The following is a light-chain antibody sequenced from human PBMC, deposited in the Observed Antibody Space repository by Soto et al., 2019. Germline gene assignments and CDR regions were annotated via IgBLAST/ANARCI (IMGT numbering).Light chain of an antibody. Sequence: QLVLTQSPSASASLGASVKLTCTLSSGHSSYAIAWHQQQPEKGPRYLMKVNSDGSHRKGDGIPDRFSGSSSGAERYLTISSLQSEDEADYYCQTWGTGLRVFGGGTKVTVL. CDR1: SGHSSYA. J-gene: IGLJ2*01. V-gene: IGLV4-69*01. CDR2: VNSDGSH. CDR3: QTWGTGLRV.